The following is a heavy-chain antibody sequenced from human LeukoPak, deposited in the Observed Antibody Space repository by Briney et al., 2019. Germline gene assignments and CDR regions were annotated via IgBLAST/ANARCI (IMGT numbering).Heavy chain of an antibody. Sequence: PGGSLRLSCAASGFNFVTYAMNWVRQAPGKGLEWVSGISNSGERTHYADSVKGRFTISRDNSKKMLFLQMDSLSAEDTATYYCAKGSVVYYDFWSGSYADYWGQGTLVTVSS. D-gene: IGHD3-3*01. V-gene: IGHV3-23*01. CDR1: GFNFVTYA. CDR3: AKGSVVYYDFWSGSYADY. J-gene: IGHJ4*02. CDR2: ISNSGERT.